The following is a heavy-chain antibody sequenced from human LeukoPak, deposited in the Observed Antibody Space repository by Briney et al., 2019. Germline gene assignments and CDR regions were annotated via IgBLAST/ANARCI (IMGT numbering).Heavy chain of an antibody. CDR3: ASGSYGSGFYYFYYMDV. D-gene: IGHD3-10*01. CDR1: GFTFSSYG. J-gene: IGHJ6*03. Sequence: GGSLRLSCAASGFTFSSYGMHWVRQAPGKGLEWVAFIRYDGNNKYYADSVKGRFTISRDNSKNTLYLQMNSLRAEDTAVYYCASGSYGSGFYYFYYMDVWGKGTTVTVSS. CDR2: IRYDGNNK. V-gene: IGHV3-30*02.